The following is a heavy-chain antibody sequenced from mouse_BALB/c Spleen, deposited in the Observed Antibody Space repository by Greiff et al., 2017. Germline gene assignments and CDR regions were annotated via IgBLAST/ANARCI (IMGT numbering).Heavy chain of an antibody. J-gene: IGHJ2*01. V-gene: IGHV1-87*01. CDR2: IYPGDGDT. Sequence: QVQLQQSGAELARPGASVKLSCKASGYTFTSYWMQWVKQRPGQGLEWIGAIYPGDGDTRYTQKFKGKATLTADKSSSTAYMQLSSLASEDSAVYYCARWERGSYFDYWGQGTTLTVSS. D-gene: IGHD2-3*01. CDR1: GYTFTSYW. CDR3: ARWERGSYFDY.